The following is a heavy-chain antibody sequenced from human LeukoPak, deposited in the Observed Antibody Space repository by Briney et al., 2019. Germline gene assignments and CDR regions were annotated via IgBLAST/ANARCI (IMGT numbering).Heavy chain of an antibody. Sequence: PGGALGLSCAASGFTFSSYAMSWVRQAPGKGLEWVSAISGSGGSTYSADSVKGRFTISRDNSKNTLYLQMNSLRAEDTAVYYCAKQGYSSSSGWFDPWGQGTLVTVSS. CDR1: GFTFSSYA. D-gene: IGHD6-6*01. J-gene: IGHJ5*02. V-gene: IGHV3-23*01. CDR2: ISGSGGST. CDR3: AKQGYSSSSGWFDP.